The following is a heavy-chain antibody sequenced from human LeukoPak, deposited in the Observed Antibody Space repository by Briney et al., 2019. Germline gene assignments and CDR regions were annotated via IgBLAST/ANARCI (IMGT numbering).Heavy chain of an antibody. CDR3: AKDPLYGDYGGWFDY. Sequence: GGSLRLSCAASGFTFSNYWMTWVRQAPGKGLEWVANIKQDGSEKYYVDSVKGRFTISRDNAKNSLYLQMDSLRAEDTAVYYCAKDPLYGDYGGWFDYWGQGTLVTVSS. V-gene: IGHV3-7*01. CDR1: GFTFSNYW. CDR2: IKQDGSEK. D-gene: IGHD4-17*01. J-gene: IGHJ4*02.